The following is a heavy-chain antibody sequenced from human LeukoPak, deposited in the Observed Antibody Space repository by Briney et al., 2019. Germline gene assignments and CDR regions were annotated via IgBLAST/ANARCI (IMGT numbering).Heavy chain of an antibody. V-gene: IGHV4-30-4*08. J-gene: IGHJ6*03. D-gene: IGHD1-1*01. CDR1: GGSISSGDYY. CDR3: ARALEYYYYYYMDV. CDR2: IYYSGST. Sequence: SQTLSLTCTVSGGSISSGDYYWSWIRQPPGKGLEWIGFIYYSGSTHYNPSLKSRLTISIDTSKHQISLKLSSVTAADTAVYYCARALEYYYYYYMDVWGKGTTVTVSS.